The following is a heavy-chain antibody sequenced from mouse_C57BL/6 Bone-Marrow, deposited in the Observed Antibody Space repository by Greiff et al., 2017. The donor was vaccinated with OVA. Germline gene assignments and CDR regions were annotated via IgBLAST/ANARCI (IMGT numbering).Heavy chain of an antibody. V-gene: IGHV5-6*02. CDR1: GFTFSSYG. CDR2: ISSGGSYT. CDR3: ALGYYGASFAY. J-gene: IGHJ3*01. D-gene: IGHD1-1*01. Sequence: EVKLVESGGDLVKPGGSLKLSCAASGFTFSSYGMSWLRQTPDKRLEWVATISSGGSYTYYPDSVKGRFTISRDNAKNTLYLQMSSLKSEDTAMYYCALGYYGASFAYWGQGTLVTVSA.